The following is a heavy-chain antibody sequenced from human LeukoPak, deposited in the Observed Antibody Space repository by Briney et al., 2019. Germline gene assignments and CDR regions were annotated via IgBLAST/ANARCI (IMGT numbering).Heavy chain of an antibody. V-gene: IGHV4-61*02. Sequence: PSETLSLTCTVSGDSISSGHYYWSWIRQPAGKGLERIGRIYTSGSTNYNPSLESRVTISVDTSKNQFSLKLSSVTAADTAVYYCARAVTTRYCTNGVCSRLDYWGQGTLVTVSS. J-gene: IGHJ4*02. CDR2: IYTSGST. D-gene: IGHD2-8*01. CDR3: ARAVTTRYCTNGVCSRLDY. CDR1: GDSISSGHYY.